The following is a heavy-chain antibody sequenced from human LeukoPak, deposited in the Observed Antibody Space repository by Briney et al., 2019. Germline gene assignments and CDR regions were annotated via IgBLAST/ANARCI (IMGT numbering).Heavy chain of an antibody. D-gene: IGHD6-25*01. J-gene: IGHJ4*02. CDR1: GYTFTNYY. V-gene: IGHV1-46*04. CDR2: INPSGGGT. Sequence: ASVKVSCKASGYTFTNYYMHWVRQAPGQGLEWMGIINPSGGGTSYAQKLQGRVTMTRDTSTSTVYMELSSLRSEDSAVYYCAGTIAAAGNFDYWGQGTLVTVSS. CDR3: AGTIAAAGNFDY.